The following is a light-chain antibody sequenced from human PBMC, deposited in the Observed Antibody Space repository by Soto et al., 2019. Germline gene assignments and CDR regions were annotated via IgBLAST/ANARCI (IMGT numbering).Light chain of an antibody. V-gene: IGLV2-11*01. CDR2: DVT. CDR3: CSYAGSYTYWV. Sequence: QSPLTQPRSVSGSPGQSVTISCTGTSSDVGGYNYVSWYQQHPDKAPKLIIYDVTERPSGVPDRFSGSKSGNTAYLSISGLQADDEADYYCCSYAGSYTYWVFGGGTKLTVL. CDR1: SSDVGGYNY. J-gene: IGLJ3*02.